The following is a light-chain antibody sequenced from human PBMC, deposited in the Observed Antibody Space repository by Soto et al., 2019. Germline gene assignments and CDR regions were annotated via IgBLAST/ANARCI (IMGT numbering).Light chain of an antibody. CDR3: QQRSHWPPLT. J-gene: IGKJ4*01. Sequence: EIVLTQSPATLSMSPGERATLSCRASQSVSTYLAWYQQKPGQAPRLLIFDASNRASGITSRFSGSGSGTNSTLTISRLEPEDCAVYFCQQRSHWPPLTFGGGTKVEIK. CDR2: DAS. V-gene: IGKV3-11*01. CDR1: QSVSTY.